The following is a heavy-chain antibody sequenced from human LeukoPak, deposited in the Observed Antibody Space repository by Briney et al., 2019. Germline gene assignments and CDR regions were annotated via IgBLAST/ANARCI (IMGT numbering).Heavy chain of an antibody. CDR3: ARERGLRDYYYYYMDV. Sequence: ASVKVSCKASGYTFTGYYMHWVRQAPGQGLEWMGWINPNSGGTNYAQKFQGRVTMTRDTSISTAYVELSRLRSDDTAVYYCARERGLRDYYYYYMDVWGKGTTVTVSS. J-gene: IGHJ6*03. V-gene: IGHV1-2*02. CDR1: GYTFTGYY. CDR2: INPNSGGT. D-gene: IGHD3-10*01.